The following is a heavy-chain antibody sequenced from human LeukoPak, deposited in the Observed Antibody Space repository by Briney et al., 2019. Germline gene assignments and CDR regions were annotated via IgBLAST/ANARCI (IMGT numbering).Heavy chain of an antibody. CDR2: ISYDGSNK. V-gene: IGHV3-30-3*01. Sequence: GGSLRLSCAASGFTFSSYAMHWVRQAPGKGLEWVAVISYDGSNKYYADSVKGRFTISRDNSKNTLYLQMNSLRAEDTAVYYCARDIVRGDPEYAFGYWGQGTLVTVSS. CDR1: GFTFSSYA. J-gene: IGHJ4*02. D-gene: IGHD3-16*01. CDR3: ARDIVRGDPEYAFGY.